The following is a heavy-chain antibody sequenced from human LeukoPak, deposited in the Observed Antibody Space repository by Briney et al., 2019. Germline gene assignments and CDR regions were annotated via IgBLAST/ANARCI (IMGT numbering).Heavy chain of an antibody. CDR2: INWNGGST. CDR3: ARDLSGVAGYTYGRGIDY. Sequence: GGSLRLSCAASGFTFDDYGMSWVRQAPGKGLEWVSGINWNGGSTGYADSVKGRFTISRDNAKNSLYLQMNSLRAEDTAVYYCARDLSGVAGYTYGRGIDYWGQGTLVTVSS. D-gene: IGHD5-18*01. V-gene: IGHV3-20*04. CDR1: GFTFDDYG. J-gene: IGHJ4*02.